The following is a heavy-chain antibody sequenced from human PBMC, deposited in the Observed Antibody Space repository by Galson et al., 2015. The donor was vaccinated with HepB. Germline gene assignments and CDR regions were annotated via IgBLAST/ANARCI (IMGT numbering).Heavy chain of an antibody. Sequence: SLRLSCAGSGFPFGNYAMSWFRQAPGKGLEWLGYIKSKTFGGTTQYAASVRGRLTISRDDSASLAYLQMNNLRIEDTAMYYCTLGGAAAYWGQGTLVTVSS. D-gene: IGHD2-15*01. CDR1: GFPFGNYA. CDR3: TLGGAAAY. V-gene: IGHV3-49*03. CDR2: IKSKTFGGTT. J-gene: IGHJ4*02.